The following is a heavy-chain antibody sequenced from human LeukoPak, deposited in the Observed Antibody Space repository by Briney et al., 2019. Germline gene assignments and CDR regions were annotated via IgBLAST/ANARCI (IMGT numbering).Heavy chain of an antibody. CDR2: ISYDGSNK. Sequence: GGSLRLSCAASGFVFTTYYMGWVRQAPGKGLEWVAVISYDGSNKYYADSVKGRFTISRDNSKNTLYLQMNSLRAEDTAVYYCAKDRNNWFDPWGQGTLVTVSS. D-gene: IGHD2/OR15-2a*01. V-gene: IGHV3-30*04. CDR3: AKDRNNWFDP. J-gene: IGHJ5*02. CDR1: GFVFTTYY.